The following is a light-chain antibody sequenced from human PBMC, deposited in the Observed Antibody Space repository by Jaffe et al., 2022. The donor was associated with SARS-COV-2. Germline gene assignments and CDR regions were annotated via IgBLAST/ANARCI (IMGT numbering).Light chain of an antibody. CDR1: QSVLYSSNNKDY. J-gene: IGKJ3*01. V-gene: IGKV4-1*01. CDR3: QQYCTTPYT. Sequence: DIVMTQSPDSLAVSLGERATINCKSSQSVLYSSNNKDYLAWYQQRPGQPPKLLIYWASTRESGVPDRFSGSGSGTDFTLTISGLQAEDVAVYYCQQYCTTPYTFGPGTKLDIK. CDR2: WAS.